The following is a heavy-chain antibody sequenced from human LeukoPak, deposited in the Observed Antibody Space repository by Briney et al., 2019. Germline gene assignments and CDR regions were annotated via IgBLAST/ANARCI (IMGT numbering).Heavy chain of an antibody. CDR2: IRLGGGLT. Sequence: PGGSLRLSCSGSGYTFMNYVMAWVRQAPGKGLEWFSSIRLGGGLTHSADPVKGRFIISRDMNTLFLQMNNLRPEDTAMYYCARKITMVRGPLIKGYFDLWGRGTLVSVSS. CDR3: ARKITMVRGPLIKGYFDL. V-gene: IGHV3-23*01. D-gene: IGHD3-10*01. CDR1: GYTFMNYV. J-gene: IGHJ2*01.